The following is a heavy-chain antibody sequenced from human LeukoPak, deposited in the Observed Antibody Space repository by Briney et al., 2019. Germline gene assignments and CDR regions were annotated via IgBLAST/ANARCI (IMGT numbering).Heavy chain of an antibody. CDR2: ISAYNGNT. CDR3: ARVHRGWYPYYYGMDV. J-gene: IGHJ6*02. CDR1: GYTFTSYG. D-gene: IGHD6-19*01. Sequence: GASVKVSCKASGYTFTSYGISWVRRAPGQGLEWMGWISAYNGNTNYAQKLQGRVTMTTDTSTSTAYMELRSLRSDDTAVYYCARVHRGWYPYYYGMDVWGQGTTVTVSS. V-gene: IGHV1-18*01.